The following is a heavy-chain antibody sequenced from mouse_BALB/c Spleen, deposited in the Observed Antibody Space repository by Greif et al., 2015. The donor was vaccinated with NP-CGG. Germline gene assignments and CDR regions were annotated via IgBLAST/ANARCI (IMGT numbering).Heavy chain of an antibody. CDR1: GYTFTSYW. CDR3: ARLLRYAMDY. Sequence: VQLKQSGAELAKPGASVKMSCKASGYTFTSYWMHWVKQRPGQGLEWIGYINPSTGYTEYNQKFKDKATLTADKSSSTGYMQLSSLTSEDSAVYYCARLLRYAMDYGGQGTSVTVSS. V-gene: IGHV1-7*01. CDR2: INPSTGYT. D-gene: IGHD1-1*01. J-gene: IGHJ4*01.